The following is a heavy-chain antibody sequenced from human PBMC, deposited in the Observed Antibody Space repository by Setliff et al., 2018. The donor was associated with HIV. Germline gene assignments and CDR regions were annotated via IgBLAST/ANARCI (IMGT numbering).Heavy chain of an antibody. CDR2: IRSKAYSGTT. Sequence: GGSLRLSCAASGFTFSNFWMHWVRQAPGKGLEWVGFIRSKAYSGTTEYAASVKGRFTISREDSKSIAYLQMNSLKTEDTAVYYCTRDLHYDAFDIWGQGTMVTVSS. CDR3: TRDLHYDAFDI. J-gene: IGHJ3*02. V-gene: IGHV3-49*04. CDR1: GFTFSNFW.